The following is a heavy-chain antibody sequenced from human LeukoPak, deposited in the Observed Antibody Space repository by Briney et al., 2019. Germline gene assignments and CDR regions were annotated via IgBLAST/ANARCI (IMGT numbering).Heavy chain of an antibody. CDR1: GGSISSYY. J-gene: IGHJ4*02. CDR3: ARSPPLDFDWLSIYYSDY. V-gene: IGHV4-4*07. CDR2: IYTSGST. Sequence: PSETLSLTCTVSGGSISSYYWSWIRQPAGKGLEWIGRIYTSGSTYYNPSLKSRVTISVDTSKNQFSLKLSSVTAADTAVYYCARSPPLDFDWLSIYYSDYWGQGTLVTVSS. D-gene: IGHD3-9*01.